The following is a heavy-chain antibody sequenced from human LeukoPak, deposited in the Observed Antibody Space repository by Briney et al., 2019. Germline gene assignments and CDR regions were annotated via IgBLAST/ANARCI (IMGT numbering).Heavy chain of an antibody. D-gene: IGHD6-19*01. CDR2: ISSSSSYI. J-gene: IGHJ6*02. Sequence: GGSLRLSCAASGFTFSSYRMNWVRQAPGKGLEWVSSISSSSSYIYYADSVKGRFTISRDNAKNSLYLQMNSLRAEDTAVYYCASLSSGWYRAYYYGMDVWGQGTTVTVSS. V-gene: IGHV3-21*01. CDR3: ASLSSGWYRAYYYGMDV. CDR1: GFTFSSYR.